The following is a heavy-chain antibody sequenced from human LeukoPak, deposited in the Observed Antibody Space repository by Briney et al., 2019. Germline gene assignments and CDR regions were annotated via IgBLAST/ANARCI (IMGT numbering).Heavy chain of an antibody. D-gene: IGHD3-22*01. V-gene: IGHV3-23*01. CDR3: AKDLSAMIVVVHFDY. CDR2: ISGSGGST. J-gene: IGHJ4*02. Sequence: PGGSLRLSCAASGFTFSSYAMSWVRQAPGKGLEWVSAISGSGGSTYYADSVKGRFTISRDNSENTLYLQMNSLRAEDTAVYYCAKDLSAMIVVVHFDYWGQGTLVTVSS. CDR1: GFTFSSYA.